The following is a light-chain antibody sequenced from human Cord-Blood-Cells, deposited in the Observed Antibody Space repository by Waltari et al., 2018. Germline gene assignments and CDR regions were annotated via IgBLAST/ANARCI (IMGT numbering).Light chain of an antibody. J-gene: IGKJ4*01. CDR3: QQYNNWPPLT. CDR1: QSVSSN. CDR2: GAS. V-gene: IGKV3-15*01. Sequence: EIVMTQSPATLSVSPGERATLSCRASQSVSSNLAWYQQKPGQAPRLLSYGASTRATGIPARFSGRWSGTEFTLTISSLQSEDFAVYYCQQYNNWPPLTFGGGTKVEIK.